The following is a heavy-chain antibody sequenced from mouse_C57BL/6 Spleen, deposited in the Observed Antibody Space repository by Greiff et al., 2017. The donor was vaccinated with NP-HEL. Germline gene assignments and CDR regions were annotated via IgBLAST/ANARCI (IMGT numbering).Heavy chain of an antibody. Sequence: QVQLQQSGAELARPGASVKLSCKASGYTFTSYGISWVKQSPGQGLEWIGEIYPRSGNTYYNEKFKGKATLTADKSSSTAYMKLRSLTSEDSAVYYCARALLWSPYYAMDYWGQGTSVTVSS. CDR3: ARALLWSPYYAMDY. D-gene: IGHD2-1*01. J-gene: IGHJ4*01. CDR2: IYPRSGNT. CDR1: GYTFTSYG. V-gene: IGHV1-81*01.